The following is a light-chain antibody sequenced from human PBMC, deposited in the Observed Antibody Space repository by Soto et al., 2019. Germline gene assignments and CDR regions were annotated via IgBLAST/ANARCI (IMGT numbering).Light chain of an antibody. CDR3: QQFGSSPGFT. Sequence: EIVLTQSPGTLSLSPGERATLSCRASQSINNRYLAWYQQTPGQAPRLLIYGASSRATGIPDRFIGSGSGTDFTLPISRLEPDDFAVYYCQQFGSSPGFTFGPGTKVDIK. CDR2: GAS. CDR1: QSINNRY. V-gene: IGKV3-20*01. J-gene: IGKJ3*01.